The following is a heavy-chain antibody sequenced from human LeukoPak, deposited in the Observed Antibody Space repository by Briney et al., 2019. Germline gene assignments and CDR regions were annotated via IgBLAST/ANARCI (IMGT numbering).Heavy chain of an antibody. J-gene: IGHJ4*02. CDR1: GFTFSSNA. Sequence: PGGSLRLSCAASGFTFSSNAMSWVRHAPGKGLEWVSGISYSGGSTYYADSVKGRFTISRDNSKNTLYLQMNSLRAEDTAVYYCAKCWSVSSGWYLPDYWGQGTLVTVSS. D-gene: IGHD6-19*01. CDR3: AKCWSVSSGWYLPDY. CDR2: ISYSGGST. V-gene: IGHV3-23*01.